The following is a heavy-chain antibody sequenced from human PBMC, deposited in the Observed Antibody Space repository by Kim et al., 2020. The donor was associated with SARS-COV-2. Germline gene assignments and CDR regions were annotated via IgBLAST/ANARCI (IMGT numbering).Heavy chain of an antibody. Sequence: GGSLRLSCAASGFTFDDYAMHWVRQAPGKGLEWVSGISWNSGSIGYADSVKGRFTISRDNAKNSLYLQMNSLRAEDTALYYCAKDPAAIYSGYDYFDYWGQGTLVTVSS. V-gene: IGHV3-9*01. J-gene: IGHJ4*02. CDR2: ISWNSGSI. D-gene: IGHD5-12*01. CDR1: GFTFDDYA. CDR3: AKDPAAIYSGYDYFDY.